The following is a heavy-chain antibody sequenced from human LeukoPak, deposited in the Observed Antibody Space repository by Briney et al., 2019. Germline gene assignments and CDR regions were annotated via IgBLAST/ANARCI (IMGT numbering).Heavy chain of an antibody. D-gene: IGHD3-22*01. V-gene: IGHV5-51*01. J-gene: IGHJ4*02. Sequence: GESPKTSWKGSGYSFTSYWIGWVRQMPGKGLEWMGINYPGDSDTRYSPSFQGQVTISADKYISTAYLQGSSLNASDTGMYYCAGPLYSSGYDYWGQGTLVTVSS. CDR1: GYSFTSYW. CDR3: AGPLYSSGYDY. CDR2: NYPGDSDT.